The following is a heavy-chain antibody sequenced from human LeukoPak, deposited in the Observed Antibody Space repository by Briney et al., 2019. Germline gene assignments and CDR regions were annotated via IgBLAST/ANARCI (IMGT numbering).Heavy chain of an antibody. CDR1: GFTFSYYS. CDR3: AKVDRGDYSSSPVPYYNYYMNV. Sequence: GGSLRLSCAASGFTFSYYSMNWVRQAPGRGLEWVACISSSSSLIFYSDSVRGRFTISRDNAKNLLYLHMNSLRVEDTAVYYCAKVDRGDYSSSPVPYYNYYMNVWGKGTTVTVSS. V-gene: IGHV3-21*01. CDR2: ISSSSSLI. D-gene: IGHD6-13*01. J-gene: IGHJ6*03.